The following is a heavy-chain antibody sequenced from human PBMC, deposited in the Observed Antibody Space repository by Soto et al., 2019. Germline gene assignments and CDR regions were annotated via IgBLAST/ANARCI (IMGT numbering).Heavy chain of an antibody. J-gene: IGHJ4*02. D-gene: IGHD5-18*01. CDR3: ARVKGGYSYGLFDY. V-gene: IGHV4-59*01. CDR1: GGSISSYY. CDR2: IYYSGST. Sequence: QVQLQESGPGLVKPSETLSLTCTVSGGSISSYYWSWIRQSPGKGLEWIGYIYYSGSTNYNSSLKSRVTISVDTSKTQFSLKLGSVTAADTAMYYCARVKGGYSYGLFDYWGQGTLVTVSS.